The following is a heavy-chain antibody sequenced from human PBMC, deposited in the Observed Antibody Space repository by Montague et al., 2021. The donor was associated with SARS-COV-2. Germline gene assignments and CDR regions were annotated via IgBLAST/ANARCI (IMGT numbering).Heavy chain of an antibody. Sequence: SETLSLTCTVSGASISSSENSWSWIRQAQGMEWVWYGNNFYSGNSSFNQSLRSLTAISVDTPKYQFSLKVTSVTAADPALSYCARHVTLGGVVVALDYLGQG. CDR2: NFYSGNS. CDR1: GASISSSENS. J-gene: IGHJ4*02. CDR3: ARHVTLGGVVVALDY. V-gene: IGHV4-39*01. D-gene: IGHD3-16*02.